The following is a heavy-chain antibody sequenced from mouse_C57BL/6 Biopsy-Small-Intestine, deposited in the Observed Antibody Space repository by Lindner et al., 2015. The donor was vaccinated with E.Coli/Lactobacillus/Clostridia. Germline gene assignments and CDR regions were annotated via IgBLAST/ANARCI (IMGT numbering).Heavy chain of an antibody. CDR1: GYTFTRYA. Sequence: SVKVSCKASGYTFTRYAIHWVRQAPGQSLEWMGWINAGNDDTRYSQNFEGRVSITRDTSATTAYMELTSLRSDDTAVYYCGAISVPRYFQYGLDVWGQGTTVTVSS. CDR2: INAGNDDT. V-gene: IGHV1-84*02. D-gene: IGHD1-1*01. J-gene: IGHJ1*01. CDR3: GAISVPRYFQYGLDV.